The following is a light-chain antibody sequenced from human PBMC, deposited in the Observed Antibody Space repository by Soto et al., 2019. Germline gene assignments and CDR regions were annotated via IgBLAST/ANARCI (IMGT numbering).Light chain of an antibody. CDR1: QSVSRY. J-gene: IGKJ4*01. CDR3: QQRSNWPLT. CDR2: DAS. Sequence: EIVLTQSPATLSLSPGERATLSSRASQSVSRYLAWYQQKPGQAPRLLIYDASNRATGIPARFSGSGSGTDFTLTIGSLEPEDFAVYYCQQRSNWPLTFGGGTKVDIK. V-gene: IGKV3-11*01.